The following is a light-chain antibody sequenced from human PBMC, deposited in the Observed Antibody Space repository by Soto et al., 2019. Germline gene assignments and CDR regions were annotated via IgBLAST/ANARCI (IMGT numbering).Light chain of an antibody. Sequence: QSALTQPASVSGSPGQSITISCTGTSIDISGYNYVSWYQQHPGKAPKLMIYDVSNRPSGISNRFSGSKSGYTASLTISGLQDEDEADYYCSSYTSSSTPYVFGTGTQVTV. CDR2: DVS. V-gene: IGLV2-14*03. CDR1: SIDISGYNY. J-gene: IGLJ1*01. CDR3: SSYTSSSTPYV.